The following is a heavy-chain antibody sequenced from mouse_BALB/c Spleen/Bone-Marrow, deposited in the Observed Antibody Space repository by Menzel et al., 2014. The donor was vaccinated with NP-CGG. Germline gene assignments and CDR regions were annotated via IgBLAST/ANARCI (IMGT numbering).Heavy chain of an antibody. V-gene: IGHV6-6*02. D-gene: IGHD1-2*01. Sequence: EVQVVESGGGLVQPGGSMKLSCVASGFTFSNYWMTWVRQSPEKGLEWVAEIRLKSNNYATHYAESVKGRFTISRDDSKSSVYLQMNTLRAEDTGIYYCTRVLRLFDYWGQGTTLTVSS. J-gene: IGHJ2*01. CDR2: IRLKSNNYAT. CDR3: TRVLRLFDY. CDR1: GFTFSNYW.